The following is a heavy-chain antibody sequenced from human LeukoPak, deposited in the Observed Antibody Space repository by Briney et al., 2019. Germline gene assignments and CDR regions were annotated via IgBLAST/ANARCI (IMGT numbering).Heavy chain of an antibody. CDR3: VKGRCSGSSCYGGDY. CDR1: GFTFSSYA. Sequence: GGSLRLSCSASGFTFSSYAMNWVRQAPGKGLEYVSAITSNGGSTYYADSVKGRFTISRDNSMNTLYLQMSSLRAEDTAVYYCVKGRCSGSSCYGGDYWGQGALVTVSS. J-gene: IGHJ4*02. V-gene: IGHV3-64D*06. CDR2: ITSNGGST. D-gene: IGHD2-2*01.